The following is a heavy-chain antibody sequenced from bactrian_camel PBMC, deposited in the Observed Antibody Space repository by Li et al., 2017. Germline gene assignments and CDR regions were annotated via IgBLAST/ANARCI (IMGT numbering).Heavy chain of an antibody. D-gene: IGHD6*01. CDR3: ATFEGWCENRPNFHYHRTLVP. J-gene: IGHJ6*01. Sequence: HVQLVESGGGSVPVGGSLRLSCVSSVGYVFSCHCMSWFLQAPGKEREGVAALNIDGKTTYADSVKGRFTISQDSAKNTVYLQMNSLKPEDTATYYCATFEGWCENRPNFHYHRTLVPGARGPRSPSP. CDR1: GYVFSCHC. CDR2: LNIDGKT. V-gene: IGHV3S53*01.